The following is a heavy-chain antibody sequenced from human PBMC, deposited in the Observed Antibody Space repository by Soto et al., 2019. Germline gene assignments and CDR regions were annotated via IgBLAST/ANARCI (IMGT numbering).Heavy chain of an antibody. CDR3: AAGGIAAAGPYYYYYGMDV. Sequence: SVKVSCKASGFTFTSSAVQWVRQARGQRLEWIGWIVVGSGNTNYAQKFQERVTITRDMSTSTAYMELSSLRSEDTAVYYCAAGGIAAAGPYYYYYGMDVWGQGTTVTVSS. CDR2: IVVGSGNT. CDR1: GFTFTSSA. J-gene: IGHJ6*02. V-gene: IGHV1-58*01. D-gene: IGHD6-13*01.